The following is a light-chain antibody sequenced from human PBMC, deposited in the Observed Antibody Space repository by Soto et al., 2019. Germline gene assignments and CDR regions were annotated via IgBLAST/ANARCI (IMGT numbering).Light chain of an antibody. Sequence: QSALTQPRSVSGSPGQSVTISCTGTTSDVGGYDYVSWYQQHPGKAPKLIIYDVIKRPSGVPDRFSGSKSGNTASLTISGLQAEDEVDYYCCSYAGGYTFGVFGGGTKLTVL. J-gene: IGLJ2*01. CDR2: DVI. CDR1: TSDVGGYDY. CDR3: CSYAGGYTFGV. V-gene: IGLV2-11*01.